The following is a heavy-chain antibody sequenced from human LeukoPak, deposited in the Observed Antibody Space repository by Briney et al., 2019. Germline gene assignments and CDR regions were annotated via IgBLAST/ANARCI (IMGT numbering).Heavy chain of an antibody. V-gene: IGHV3-21*01. CDR2: ITSGSTYI. CDR3: ARVHGGFYHMDV. CDR1: GFTFSSYS. Sequence: GGSLRLSCAASGFTFSSYSMNWVRQAPGKGPEWVSSITSGSTYIYYADSVKGRFTISRDNAKNSLYLQMNSLRAEDTALYYCARVHGGFYHMDVWGKGTTVTVSS. J-gene: IGHJ6*03. D-gene: IGHD2-15*01.